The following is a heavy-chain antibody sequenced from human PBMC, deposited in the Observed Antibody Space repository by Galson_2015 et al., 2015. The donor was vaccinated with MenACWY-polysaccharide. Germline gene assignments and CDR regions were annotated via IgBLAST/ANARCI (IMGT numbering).Heavy chain of an antibody. CDR2: IKQDGSEK. CDR1: GFTFGNFW. D-gene: IGHD3-10*01. CDR3: ARERWVRGVFFDQ. V-gene: IGHV3-7*01. J-gene: IGHJ4*02. Sequence: SLRLCCAASGFTFGNFWMSWVRQAPGKELEWVASIKQDGSEKYLVDSVKGRFTISRDNAENSLFLQMNSLRAEDTAVYYCARERWVRGVFFDQWGQGTLVTVSS.